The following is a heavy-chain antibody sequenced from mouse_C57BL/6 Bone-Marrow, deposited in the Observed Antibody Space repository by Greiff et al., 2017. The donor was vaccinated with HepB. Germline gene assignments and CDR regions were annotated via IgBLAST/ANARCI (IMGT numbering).Heavy chain of an antibody. Sequence: QVQLQQPGAELVMPGASVKLSCKASGYTFTSYWMHWVKQRPGQGLEWIGEIDPSDSYTNYNQNFKGKSTLTVDKSSSTAYMQRSSLTSEDSAVYYCARDYYYYIDYWGQGTTLTVSS. V-gene: IGHV1-69*01. CDR2: IDPSDSYT. CDR1: GYTFTSYW. D-gene: IGHD2-4*01. J-gene: IGHJ2*01. CDR3: ARDYYYYIDY.